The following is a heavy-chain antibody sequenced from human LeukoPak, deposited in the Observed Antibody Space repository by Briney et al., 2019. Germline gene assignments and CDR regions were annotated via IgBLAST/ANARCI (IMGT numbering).Heavy chain of an antibody. V-gene: IGHV3-33*01. CDR1: GFTFSSYG. Sequence: RSLSLSFAASGFTFSSYGMHWVRPAPGKGLEWVAVIWYDGSNKYYADSVKGRFTISRDNSKNTLYLQMNSLRAEDTAVYYCARDRSGGDYWGQGTLVTVSS. CDR3: ARDRSGGDY. CDR2: IWYDGSNK. J-gene: IGHJ4*02. D-gene: IGHD2-15*01.